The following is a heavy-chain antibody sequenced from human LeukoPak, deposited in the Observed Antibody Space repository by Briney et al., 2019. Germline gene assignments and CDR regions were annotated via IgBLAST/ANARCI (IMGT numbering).Heavy chain of an antibody. J-gene: IGHJ3*02. D-gene: IGHD3-10*01. V-gene: IGHV3-9*01. CDR1: GFTFDDYA. CDR3: AKDSYGGSGSYYLYSFDM. CDR2: ISWNSGSI. Sequence: PGGSLRLSCAASGFTFDDYAMHWVGQAPGKGLEWVSGISWNSGSIGYADSVKGRFTISRDNAKNSLYLQMSSLRVEDTALYYCAKDSYGGSGSYYLYSFDMWGQGTMVTVSS.